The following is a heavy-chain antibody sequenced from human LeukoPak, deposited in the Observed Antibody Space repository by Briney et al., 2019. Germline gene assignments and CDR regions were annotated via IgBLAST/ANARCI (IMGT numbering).Heavy chain of an antibody. D-gene: IGHD1-26*01. CDR2: IKKDGSEK. CDR3: ARQETSSYNGAFDI. Sequence: GGSLRLSCAASGLIFSSYWMSWVRQAPGKGLKWVANIKKDGSEKYYVDSVKGRFTISRDNAKNSLYLQMNSLRADDTAVYHCARQETSSYNGAFDIWGQGTMVTVSS. CDR1: GLIFSSYW. J-gene: IGHJ3*02. V-gene: IGHV3-7*01.